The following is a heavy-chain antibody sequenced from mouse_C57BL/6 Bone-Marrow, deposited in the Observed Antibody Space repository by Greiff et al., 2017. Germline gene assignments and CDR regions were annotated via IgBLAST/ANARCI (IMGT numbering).Heavy chain of an antibody. D-gene: IGHD1-1*01. CDR1: GYTFTSYW. Sequence: VQLQQPGAELVMPGASVKLSCKASGYTFTSYWMHWVKQRPGQGLEWIGEIDPSDSYTNYNQKFKGKSTLTVDKSSSTAYMQLSSLTSEDSAVYYCALNLVYYGTPAWFAYWGQGTLVTVSA. CDR3: ALNLVYYGTPAWFAY. J-gene: IGHJ3*01. V-gene: IGHV1-69*01. CDR2: IDPSDSYT.